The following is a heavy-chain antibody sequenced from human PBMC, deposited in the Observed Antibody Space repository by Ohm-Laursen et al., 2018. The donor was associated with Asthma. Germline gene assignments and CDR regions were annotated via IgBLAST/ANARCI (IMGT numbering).Heavy chain of an antibody. D-gene: IGHD4-17*01. CDR2: INAGNGNT. CDR1: GYTFTSYA. J-gene: IGHJ5*02. V-gene: IGHV1-3*01. Sequence: ATVKISCKVSGYTFTSYAMHWVRQAPGQRLEWMGWINAGNGNTKYSQKFQGRVTITRDTSASTAYMELSSLRSEDTAVYYCARGPLDYGDYVGWFDPWGQGTLVTVSS. CDR3: ARGPLDYGDYVGWFDP.